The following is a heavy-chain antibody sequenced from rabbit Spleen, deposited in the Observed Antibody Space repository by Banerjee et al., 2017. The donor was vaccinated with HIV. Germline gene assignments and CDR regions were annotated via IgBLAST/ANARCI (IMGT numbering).Heavy chain of an antibody. V-gene: IGHV1S40*01. CDR1: GFSLNSGYD. J-gene: IGHJ6*01. CDR2: IYAGSSGST. CDR3: ARDSGTSFSSYGMDL. D-gene: IGHD8-1*01. Sequence: QSLEESGGGLVKPGASLTLTCKASGFSLNSGYDMCWVRQAPGKGLEWIACIYAGSSGSTYSATWAKGRFTISKTSSTTVTLQMTSLTAADTATYFCARDSGTSFSSYGMDLWGPGTLVTVS.